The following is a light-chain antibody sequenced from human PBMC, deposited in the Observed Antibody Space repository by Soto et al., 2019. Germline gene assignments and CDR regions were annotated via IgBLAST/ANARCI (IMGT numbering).Light chain of an antibody. CDR1: QSISSH. Sequence: DIQMTQSPSSLSASVGDRVTITCRASQSISSHLNWYQQKSGKAPKLLIFGASSLQSGVPSRFSGSGSGTEFTLTISSLQPEDFATYYCQQSYSSPLTFGGGTKVEIK. V-gene: IGKV1-39*01. CDR3: QQSYSSPLT. J-gene: IGKJ4*01. CDR2: GAS.